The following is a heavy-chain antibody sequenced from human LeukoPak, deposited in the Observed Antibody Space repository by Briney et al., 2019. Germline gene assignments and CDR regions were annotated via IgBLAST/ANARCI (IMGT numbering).Heavy chain of an antibody. CDR1: GGSISDYY. Sequence: ASETLSLTCTVSGGSISDYYWSWIRQPPGKGLEWIGYVYYTGSTNYNPSLKSRVTISVDTSKNQFSLKLSSVTAADTAMYYCAREGSGWHLPDYWGQGTLVTVSS. CDR2: VYYTGST. V-gene: IGHV4-59*01. D-gene: IGHD6-19*01. J-gene: IGHJ4*02. CDR3: AREGSGWHLPDY.